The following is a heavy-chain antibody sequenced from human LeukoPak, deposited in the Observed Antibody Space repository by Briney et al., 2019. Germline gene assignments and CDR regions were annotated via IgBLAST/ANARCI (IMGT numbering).Heavy chain of an antibody. CDR3: ARGSGYSYSYTGRERTKSRLDY. D-gene: IGHD5-18*01. J-gene: IGHJ4*02. V-gene: IGHV3-30*03. CDR1: VFTFSDYG. Sequence: SLRLSSAASVFTFSDYGMHWGREAPGKGVKGGAVISFDGINKYYADPVKGRFTISRDSSKTTLYLQMNSLRAADTAVYYCARGSGYSYSYTGRERTKSRLDYWGQGTLVTVSS. CDR2: ISFDGINK.